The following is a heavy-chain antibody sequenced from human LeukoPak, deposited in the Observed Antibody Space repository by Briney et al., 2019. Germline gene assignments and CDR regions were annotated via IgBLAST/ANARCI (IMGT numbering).Heavy chain of an antibody. CDR1: GYTFTGYY. CDR3: AREDYYGSGSYYTGYNWFDP. CDR2: INPNSGGT. V-gene: IGHV1-2*02. J-gene: IGHJ5*02. Sequence: ASVRVSCKASGYTFTGYYMHWVRQAPGQGLEWMGWINPNSGGTNYAQKFQGRVTMTRDTSISTAYMELSRLRSDDTAVYYCAREDYYGSGSYYTGYNWFDPWGQGTLVTVSS. D-gene: IGHD3-10*01.